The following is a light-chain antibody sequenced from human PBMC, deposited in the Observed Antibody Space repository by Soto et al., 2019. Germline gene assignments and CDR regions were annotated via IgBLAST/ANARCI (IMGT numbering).Light chain of an antibody. CDR3: LQFTASPLT. CDR2: FAS. CDR1: QTVYNN. V-gene: IGKV3-15*01. Sequence: IVMTQSPATLSVSPGEKATLSCRASQTVYNNLAWYQQKPGQAPRLLVYFASTRATGVPARFSGSGSGTEFSLTISSLQSEDFALYYCLQFTASPLTFGGGTKVETK. J-gene: IGKJ4*01.